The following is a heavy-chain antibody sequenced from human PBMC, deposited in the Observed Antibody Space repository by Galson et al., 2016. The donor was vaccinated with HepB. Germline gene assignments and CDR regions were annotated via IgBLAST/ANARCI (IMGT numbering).Heavy chain of an antibody. D-gene: IGHD2-2*01. CDR3: ARDDRVVPGALDGIEH. CDR1: GFTFSAFA. V-gene: IGHV3-33*08. Sequence: SLRLSCAASGFTFSAFALNWVRQTPGKGLEWVARIGVYDYDRRYADSVRGRFTISRDNFKDILYLEMNSLRVEDTAVYYCARDDRVVPGALDGIEHWGQGTLVTVSS. CDR2: IGVYDYDR. J-gene: IGHJ5*02.